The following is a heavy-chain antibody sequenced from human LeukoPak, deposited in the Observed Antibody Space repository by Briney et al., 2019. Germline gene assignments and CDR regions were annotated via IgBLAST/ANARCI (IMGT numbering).Heavy chain of an antibody. Sequence: SETLSLTCAVYGGSFSGYYWSWIRQPPGKRLEWIGEINHSGSTNYNPSLKSRVTISVDTSKNQFSLKLSSVTAADTAVYYCARERRYGSGSYYNSYYYYYYGVDVWGKGTTVTVSS. CDR1: GGSFSGYY. V-gene: IGHV4-34*01. D-gene: IGHD3-10*01. CDR3: ARERRYGSGSYYNSYYYYYYGVDV. J-gene: IGHJ6*04. CDR2: INHSGST.